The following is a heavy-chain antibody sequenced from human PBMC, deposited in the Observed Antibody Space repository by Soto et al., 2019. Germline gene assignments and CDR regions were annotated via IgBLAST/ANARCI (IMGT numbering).Heavy chain of an antibody. CDR3: ARDRWLANWFDP. J-gene: IGHJ5*02. D-gene: IGHD6-19*01. CDR2: IYYSGST. Sequence: QVQLQESGPGLVKPSETLSLTCTVSGGSVSSGSYYWSWIRQPPGKGLEWIGYIYYSGSTNYNPSLKSRVTISVDTSKNQFSLKLSSVTAADTAVYYCARDRWLANWFDPWGQGTLVTVSS. V-gene: IGHV4-61*01. CDR1: GGSVSSGSYY.